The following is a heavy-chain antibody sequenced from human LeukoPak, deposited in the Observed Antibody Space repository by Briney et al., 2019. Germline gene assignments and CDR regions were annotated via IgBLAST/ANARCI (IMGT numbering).Heavy chain of an antibody. CDR2: IYSGGST. Sequence: GGSLRLSCAASGFTFSSNYMSWVRQAPGKGLEWVSVIYSGGSTYYADSVKGRFTISGDNSKNTLYLQMNSLRAEDTAVYYCARDRITVGVYYYYYGMDVWGQGTTVTVSS. J-gene: IGHJ6*02. CDR1: GFTFSSNY. CDR3: ARDRITVGVYYYYYGMDV. V-gene: IGHV3-66*01. D-gene: IGHD4-23*01.